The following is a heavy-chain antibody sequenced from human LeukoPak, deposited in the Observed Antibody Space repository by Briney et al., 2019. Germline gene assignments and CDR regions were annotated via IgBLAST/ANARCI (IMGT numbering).Heavy chain of an antibody. D-gene: IGHD6-13*01. V-gene: IGHV4-34*01. Sequence: SETLSLTCAVYGGSFSGYYRSWIRQPPGKGLEWIGEINHSGSTNYNPSLKSRVTISVDTSKNQFSLKLSSVTAADTAVYYCARPPSRHRGLNYFDYWGQGTLVTVSS. CDR1: GGSFSGYY. CDR2: INHSGST. CDR3: ARPPSRHRGLNYFDY. J-gene: IGHJ4*02.